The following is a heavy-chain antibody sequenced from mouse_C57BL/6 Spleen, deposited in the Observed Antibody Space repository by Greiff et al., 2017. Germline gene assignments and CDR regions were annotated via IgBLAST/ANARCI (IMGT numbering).Heavy chain of an antibody. D-gene: IGHD1-1*01. CDR2: IDPENGDT. V-gene: IGHV14-4*01. J-gene: IGHJ4*01. Sequence: VQLQQPGAELVRPGASVKLSCTASGFNIKDDYMHWVKQRPEQGLEWIGWIDPENGDTEYASKFQGKATITADTSSNTAYLQLSSLTSEDTAVYYCTTETTVYYAMDYWGQGTSVTVSS. CDR1: GFNIKDDY. CDR3: TTETTVYYAMDY.